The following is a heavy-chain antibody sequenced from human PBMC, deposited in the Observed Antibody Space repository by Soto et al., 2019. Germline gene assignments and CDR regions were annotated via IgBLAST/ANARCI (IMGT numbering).Heavy chain of an antibody. CDR2: LYHTGNT. D-gene: IGHD2-21*02. Sequence: SETLSLTCAVSGGSISSGGYSWGWIRQPPGKGLEWIGYLYHTGNTYYNPSLESRVTISVDRSKNQFSLELTSVTAADTAVYYCARFRGTAILDFWGQGTLVTVSS. CDR3: ARFRGTAILDF. J-gene: IGHJ4*02. CDR1: GGSISSGGYS. V-gene: IGHV4-30-2*01.